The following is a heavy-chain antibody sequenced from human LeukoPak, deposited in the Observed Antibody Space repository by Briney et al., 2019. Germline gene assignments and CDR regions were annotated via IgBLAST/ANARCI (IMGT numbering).Heavy chain of an antibody. V-gene: IGHV3-30*18. Sequence: AGGSLRLSCAASGFTFSNYAMHWIRQAPGKGLEWVAVISYDGSNKYYADSVKGRFTISRDNSKNTLYLQINSLRAEDTAVYYCAKNLVYSNGWYETKLHFDYWGQGTLVTVSS. J-gene: IGHJ4*02. CDR3: AKNLVYSNGWYETKLHFDY. CDR1: GFTFSNYA. D-gene: IGHD6-19*01. CDR2: ISYDGSNK.